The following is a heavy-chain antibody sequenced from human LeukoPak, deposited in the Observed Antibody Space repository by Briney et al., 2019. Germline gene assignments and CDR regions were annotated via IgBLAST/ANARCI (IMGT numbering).Heavy chain of an antibody. CDR1: GFGFSGSA. D-gene: IGHD2-15*01. V-gene: IGHV3-73*01. J-gene: IGHJ5*02. CDR2: IDKRANFYAP. Sequence: GGSLRLSCVASGFGFSGSAVHWVRQSSGKGLEWVGHIDKRANFYAPSYAESVQGRFTISRDDSRDAASLHMDSLKTEDTALYYCTRDRGMYNWFDPWGQGTLVTVSS. CDR3: TRDRGMYNWFDP.